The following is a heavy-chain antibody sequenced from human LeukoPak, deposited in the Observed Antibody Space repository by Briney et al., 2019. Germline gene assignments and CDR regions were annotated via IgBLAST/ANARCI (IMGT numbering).Heavy chain of an antibody. D-gene: IGHD2/OR15-2a*01. CDR1: GFTLSTYA. J-gene: IGHJ2*01. Sequence: PGTSLRLSCEASGFTLSTYAVHWVRQAPGKGLQWVAALWYDGSNQYYADSVKGRFTISRDNSKNTLYLQMSSLKVEYTAVYYCTRAPYFDRWYFDLWGRGALVTVSS. V-gene: IGHV3-30*04. CDR3: TRAPYFDRWYFDL. CDR2: LWYDGSNQ.